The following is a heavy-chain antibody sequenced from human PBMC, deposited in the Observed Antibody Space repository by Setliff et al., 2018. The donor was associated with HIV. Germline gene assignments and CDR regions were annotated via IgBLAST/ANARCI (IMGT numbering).Heavy chain of an antibody. V-gene: IGHV1-2*02. CDR2: INPNSGGT. CDR3: ARGGLATGAFDI. CDR1: GYTFIGDY. Sequence: GASVKVSCKASGYTFIGDYMHWVRQAPGQGPEWMGWINPNSGGTNFAQKFQGRVTMTRDTSISTAYMELSRLRSDDTAVYYCARGGLATGAFDIWGQGTMVTVSS. J-gene: IGHJ3*02. D-gene: IGHD5-12*01.